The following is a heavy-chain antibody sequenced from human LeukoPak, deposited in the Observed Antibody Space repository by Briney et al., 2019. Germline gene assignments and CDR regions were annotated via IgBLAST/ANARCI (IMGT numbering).Heavy chain of an antibody. Sequence: SETLSLTCTVSGGSISSYYWSWIRQPPGKGLEWIGYIYTSGSTNYNPSLKSRVTISVDTSKNQFSLKLSSVTAADTAVYYCARLTRYCSSTSCYTFVDYWGQGTLVTVSS. CDR3: ARLTRYCSSTSCYTFVDY. CDR1: GGSISSYY. CDR2: IYTSGST. D-gene: IGHD2-2*02. V-gene: IGHV4-4*09. J-gene: IGHJ4*02.